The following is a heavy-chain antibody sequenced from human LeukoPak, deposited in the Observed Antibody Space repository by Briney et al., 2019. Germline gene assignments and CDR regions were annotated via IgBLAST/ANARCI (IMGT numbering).Heavy chain of an antibody. CDR1: GGTFSRYA. J-gene: IGHJ4*01. CDR3: ARATDY. Sequence: GASVKVSCKASGGTFSRYAISWVRQAPGQGLEWMGRIIPILGIANYAQKFQGRNTITADKSTSTAYMELSSQRSEATAVYYCARATDYWGHKTQVTASS. CDR2: IIPILGIA. V-gene: IGHV1-69*04.